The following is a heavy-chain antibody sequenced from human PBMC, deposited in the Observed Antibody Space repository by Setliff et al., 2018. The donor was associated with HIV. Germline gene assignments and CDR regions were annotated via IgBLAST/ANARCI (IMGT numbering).Heavy chain of an antibody. J-gene: IGHJ4*02. CDR2: VYPGDSET. CDR3: ARDSAAWVTELGILGY. Sequence: GESLKISCKGSGYSFTSYWIGWVRQMPGKGLEWMGIVYPGDSETRYSPSFQGQVTISRDNPRNTVYLQMTGLRLDDTAVYYCARDSAAWVTELGILGYWGQGTLVTVSS. D-gene: IGHD3-3*01. CDR1: GYSFTSYW. V-gene: IGHV5-51*04.